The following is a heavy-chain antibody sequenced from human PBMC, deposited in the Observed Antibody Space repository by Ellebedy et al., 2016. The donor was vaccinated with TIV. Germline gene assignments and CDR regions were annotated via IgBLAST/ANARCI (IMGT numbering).Heavy chain of an antibody. V-gene: IGHV3-15*01. D-gene: IGHD6-19*01. Sequence: GGSLRLXXAGSGLSLNNAWMSWVRQTPGKGLEWIGRIKRKADGGTADYAAPAKGRFTISRDNTKNSLYLQMNSLRAEDTAVYYCAGPMVGVAGEIDYWGQGTLVTVSS. J-gene: IGHJ4*02. CDR3: AGPMVGVAGEIDY. CDR1: GLSLNNAW. CDR2: IKRKADGGTA.